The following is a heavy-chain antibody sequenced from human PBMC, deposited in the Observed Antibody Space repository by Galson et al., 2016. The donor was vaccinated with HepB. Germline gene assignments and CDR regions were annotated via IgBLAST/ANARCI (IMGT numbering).Heavy chain of an antibody. V-gene: IGHV3-23*01. CDR1: GFTFSTYA. J-gene: IGHJ3*02. D-gene: IGHD6-19*01. Sequence: SLRLSCAASGFTFSTYAMSWVRQAPGKGLEWVSAISGSGYNTYYADSVKGRFTISRDNSKNTLYLRMNSLRAEDTAVYYCAKSQPGYSSGWYTLPIDAFDIWGQGTMDTVSS. CDR3: AKSQPGYSSGWYTLPIDAFDI. CDR2: ISGSGYNT.